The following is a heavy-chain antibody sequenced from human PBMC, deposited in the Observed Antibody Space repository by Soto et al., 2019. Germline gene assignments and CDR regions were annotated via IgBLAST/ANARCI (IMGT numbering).Heavy chain of an antibody. CDR1: GYTLTELS. CDR3: ATSGLYADCSGTSCYST. Sequence: ASVKVSCKVSGYTLTELSMHWVRQAPGKGLEWMGGFDPEDGETIYAQKFQGRVTMTEDTSTDTAYMELSSLRSEDTAVYYCATSGLYADCSGTSCYSTWGQGTLVTVSS. V-gene: IGHV1-24*01. J-gene: IGHJ5*02. CDR2: FDPEDGET. D-gene: IGHD2-2*02.